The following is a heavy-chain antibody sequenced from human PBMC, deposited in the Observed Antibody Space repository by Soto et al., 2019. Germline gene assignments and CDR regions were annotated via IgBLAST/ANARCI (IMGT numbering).Heavy chain of an antibody. CDR2: IKHSGST. D-gene: IGHD6-19*01. CDR3: ARGPPPGVCIAVAGTPHYFDY. Sequence: QVQLQQWGAGLLKPSETLSLTCAVYGGSFSGYYWSWIRQPPGKGLEWIGEIKHSGSTNYNPSLKSRVNISVNTSKNQFSLKLSSVTAADTAVYYCARGPPPGVCIAVAGTPHYFDYWGQGTLVTVSS. CDR1: GGSFSGYY. J-gene: IGHJ4*02. V-gene: IGHV4-34*01.